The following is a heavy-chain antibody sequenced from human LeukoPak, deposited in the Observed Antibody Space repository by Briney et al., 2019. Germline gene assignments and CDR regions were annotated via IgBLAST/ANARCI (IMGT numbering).Heavy chain of an antibody. J-gene: IGHJ4*02. CDR2: IRSKAYGGTT. Sequence: GGSLRLSCTASGFTFGDYAMSWVRQAPGKGLEWVCFIRSKAYGGTTEYAASVKVRFTISRDDSKSIAYLQMNSLKTEDTAVYYCTRDAYCGGDCYPLGQVLFAYWGQGTLVTVSS. CDR1: GFTFGDYA. CDR3: TRDAYCGGDCYPLGQVLFAY. D-gene: IGHD2-21*02. V-gene: IGHV3-49*04.